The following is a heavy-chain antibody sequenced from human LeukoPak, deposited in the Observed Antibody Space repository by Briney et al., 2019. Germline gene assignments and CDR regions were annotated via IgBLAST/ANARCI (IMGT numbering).Heavy chain of an antibody. CDR3: ARTTVTNYYFDY. Sequence: ASVKVSCKASGYTFTAYYMHWVRQAPGQGLEWMGWINPNSGGTKYAQKFQGRVTMTRDTSISTAYMELSRLRSDDTAVYYCARTTVTNYYFDYWGQGTLVTVSS. CDR1: GYTFTAYY. J-gene: IGHJ4*02. D-gene: IGHD4-17*01. CDR2: INPNSGGT. V-gene: IGHV1-2*02.